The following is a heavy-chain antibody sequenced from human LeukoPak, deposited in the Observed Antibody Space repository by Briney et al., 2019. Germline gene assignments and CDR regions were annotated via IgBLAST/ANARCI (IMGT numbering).Heavy chain of an antibody. D-gene: IGHD1-14*01. CDR3: ARSGGTATGKYERATLDY. CDR1: GDSVSSNSAA. CDR2: TYYRSKWYS. J-gene: IGHJ4*02. V-gene: IGHV6-1*01. Sequence: SQTLSLTCDISGDSVSSNSAAWNWIRQSPSRGLEWLGRTYYRSKWYSDYAVSLKSRMTINADTSKNHFSLQLNSATPDDTAVYYCARSGGTATGKYERATLDYWGQGTLVTVSS.